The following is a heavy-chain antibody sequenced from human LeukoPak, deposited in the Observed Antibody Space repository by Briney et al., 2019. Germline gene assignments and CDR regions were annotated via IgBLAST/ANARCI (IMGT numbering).Heavy chain of an antibody. CDR2: IYTSGST. CDR1: GGSFSGYY. J-gene: IGHJ5*02. V-gene: IGHV4-59*10. D-gene: IGHD3-10*01. Sequence: PSETLSLTCAVYGGSFSGYYWSWICQPPGKGLEWIGRIYTSGSTNYNPSLKSRVTMSVDTSKNQFSLKLSSVTAADTAVYYCARALDSYGSGEDYWFDPWGQGTLVTVSS. CDR3: ARALDSYGSGEDYWFDP.